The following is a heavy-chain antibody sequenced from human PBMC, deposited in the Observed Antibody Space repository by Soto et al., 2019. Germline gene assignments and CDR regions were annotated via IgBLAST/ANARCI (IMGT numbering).Heavy chain of an antibody. Sequence: QVQLQESGPGLVKPSETLSLTCTVSGGSISSYYWSWIRQPPGKGLEWIGYIYYSGSTNYNPSLKSRVTISVDTSKNQFSLKLSSVTAADTAVYYCARDLTVDGYKSTGDAFDIWGQGTMVTVFS. V-gene: IGHV4-59*01. CDR1: GGSISSYY. D-gene: IGHD5-12*01. CDR3: ARDLTVDGYKSTGDAFDI. CDR2: IYYSGST. J-gene: IGHJ3*02.